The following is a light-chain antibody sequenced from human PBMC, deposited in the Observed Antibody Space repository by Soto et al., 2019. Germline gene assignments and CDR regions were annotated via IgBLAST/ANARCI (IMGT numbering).Light chain of an antibody. CDR3: QQSYSSFGLN. J-gene: IGKJ4*01. Sequence: DIQMTQSPSSLSASVGDRVTITCRASKSINNYLNWYQQKPGKAPKLLIYAASNLQSGVPSRFGGSVSGTNFTLSISSLQPEDFATYYCQQSYSSFGLNFGGGTKVEIK. CDR1: KSINNY. V-gene: IGKV1-39*01. CDR2: AAS.